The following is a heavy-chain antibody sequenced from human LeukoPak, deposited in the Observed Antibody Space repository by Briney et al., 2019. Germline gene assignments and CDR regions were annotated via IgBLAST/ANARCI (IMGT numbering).Heavy chain of an antibody. CDR2: INPSGGST. CDR3: ARDLGGGDCPH. D-gene: IGHD2-21*02. Sequence: ASVKVSCKASGCTFTSYYMHWVRQAPGQGLEWMGIINPSGGSTSYAQKFQGRVTMTRDTSTSTVYMELSSLRSEDTAVYYCARDLGGGDCPHWGQGTLVTVSS. J-gene: IGHJ4*02. CDR1: GCTFTSYY. V-gene: IGHV1-46*01.